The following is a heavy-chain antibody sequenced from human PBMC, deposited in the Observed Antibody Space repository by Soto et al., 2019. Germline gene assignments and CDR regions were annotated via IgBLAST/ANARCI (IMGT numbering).Heavy chain of an antibody. CDR1: GGSISSSSYY. Sequence: QLQLQESGPGLVKPSETLSLTCTVSGGSISSSSYYWGWIRQPPGKGLEWIGSIYYSGSTYYNPSLKSRVTISVDTSKNQFSLKLSSVTAADTAVYYCARNLAGITMIVVVNWYFDLWGRGTLVTVSS. CDR3: ARNLAGITMIVVVNWYFDL. V-gene: IGHV4-39*01. D-gene: IGHD3-22*01. J-gene: IGHJ2*01. CDR2: IYYSGST.